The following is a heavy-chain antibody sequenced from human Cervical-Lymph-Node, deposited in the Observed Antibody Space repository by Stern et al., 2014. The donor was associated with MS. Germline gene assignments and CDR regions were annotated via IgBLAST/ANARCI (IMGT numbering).Heavy chain of an antibody. CDR3: ASAYSSSHYYFDY. J-gene: IGHJ4*02. CDR1: GFSFSRYA. V-gene: IGHV3-33*01. Sequence: VQLVESGGGVVQPGRSLRLSCAASGFSFSRYAMHWVRQAPGKGLEWVAVKWYDGSNPYYADSVTGQFTISRDNFKNTLYLQMNSLGAEDTAVYYCASAYSSSHYYFDYWGQGTLVTVSS. CDR2: KWYDGSNP. D-gene: IGHD6-13*01.